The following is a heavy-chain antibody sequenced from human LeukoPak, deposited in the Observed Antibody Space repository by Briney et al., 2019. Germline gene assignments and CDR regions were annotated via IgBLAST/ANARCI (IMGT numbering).Heavy chain of an antibody. CDR2: ISSSGGTI. Sequence: GGSLRLSCAGSGFTFSTYSMNWVRQAPGKGLEWVSFISSSGGTIYYADSVKGRFTISRDNAKNSLYLQMNSLRVEDTAVYYCAREGTGVAFDIWGQGTTVTV. CDR3: AREGTGVAFDI. D-gene: IGHD2-8*01. CDR1: GFTFSTYS. V-gene: IGHV3-48*04. J-gene: IGHJ3*02.